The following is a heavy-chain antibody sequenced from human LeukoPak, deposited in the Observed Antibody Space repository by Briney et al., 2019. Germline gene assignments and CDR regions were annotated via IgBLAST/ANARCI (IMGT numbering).Heavy chain of an antibody. V-gene: IGHV4-38-2*02. D-gene: IGHD6-19*01. Sequence: SETLSLTCTVSGYSISSGYYWGWIRQPPGKGLVWIGSIFHSGSTYYNPSLKSRVTISVDTSKNHFSLKLRSVTAAASAAYYCSTSSYTTGWREAFDIWGQGTMVTVSS. CDR1: GYSISSGYY. CDR3: STSSYTTGWREAFDI. J-gene: IGHJ3*02. CDR2: IFHSGST.